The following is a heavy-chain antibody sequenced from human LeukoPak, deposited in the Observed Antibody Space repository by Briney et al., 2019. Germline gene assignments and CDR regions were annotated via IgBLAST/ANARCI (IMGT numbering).Heavy chain of an antibody. D-gene: IGHD6-13*01. CDR2: TFYRSKWSN. CDR1: GDSVSSNSAA. V-gene: IGHV6-1*01. Sequence: SQTLSLTCAISGDSVSSNSAAWNWIRQSPSRGLEWLGRTFYRSKWSNDYAVSVKSRININHDTSKNQFSLQLNSVTPEDTAVYYCARDQAAAGRYFDYWGQGTLVTVPS. CDR3: ARDQAAAGRYFDY. J-gene: IGHJ4*02.